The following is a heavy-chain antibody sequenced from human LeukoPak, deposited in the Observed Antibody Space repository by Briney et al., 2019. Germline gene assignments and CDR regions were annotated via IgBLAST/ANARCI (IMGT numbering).Heavy chain of an antibody. CDR1: GFTFSSYA. V-gene: IGHV3-30-3*01. J-gene: IGHJ4*02. CDR2: ISYDGSNK. Sequence: GGSLRLFCAASGFTFSSYAMHWVRQAPGKGLEWVAVISYDGSNKYYADSVKGRFTISRDNSKNTLYLQMNSLRAEDTAVYYCARDSQDGYNYRGYFDYWGQGTLVTVSS. D-gene: IGHD5-24*01. CDR3: ARDSQDGYNYRGYFDY.